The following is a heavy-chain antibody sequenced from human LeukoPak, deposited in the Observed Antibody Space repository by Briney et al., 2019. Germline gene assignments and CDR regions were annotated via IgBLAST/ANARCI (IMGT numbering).Heavy chain of an antibody. V-gene: IGHV1-69*04. CDR2: IIPILGIA. CDR3: AREPATYYYDSSGYSKYDY. D-gene: IGHD3-22*01. CDR1: GYTFTSYY. Sequence: SVKVSCKASGYTFTSYYMHWVRQAPGQGLEWMGRIIPILGIANYAQKFQGRVTITADKSTSTAYMELSSLRSEDTAVYYCAREPATYYYDSSGYSKYDYWGQGTLVTVSS. J-gene: IGHJ4*02.